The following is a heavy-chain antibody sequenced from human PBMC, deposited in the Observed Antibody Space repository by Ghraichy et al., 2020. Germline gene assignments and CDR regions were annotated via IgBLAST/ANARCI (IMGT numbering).Heavy chain of an antibody. CDR3: ARGLTGAGFYYGMDV. Sequence: LSLTCAASGFTFSMYDMHWVRQPTGKGLEWVATIGTGSDTYYPDSVKGRFIISRENDKNSFFLQMNSLRVGDTAVYYCARGLTGAGFYYGMDVWGLGTTVSVSS. J-gene: IGHJ6*02. CDR1: GFTFSMYD. CDR2: IGTGSDT. V-gene: IGHV3-13*01. D-gene: IGHD3-9*01.